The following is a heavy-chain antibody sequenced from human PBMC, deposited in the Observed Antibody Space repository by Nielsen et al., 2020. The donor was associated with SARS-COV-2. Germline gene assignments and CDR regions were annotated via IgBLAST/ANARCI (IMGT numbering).Heavy chain of an antibody. V-gene: IGHV3-30-3*01. CDR3: ARDGGYSSGLYTGYYSYMDV. CDR1: GFTFSSFA. J-gene: IGHJ6*03. Sequence: GGSLRLSCAASGFTFSSFAFHWVRQPPGKGLEWVAVISYDNKFYTDAVKGRFTISRDNSKNTLYLQMNSLRAEDTAVYYCARDGGYSSGLYTGYYSYMDVWGKGTTVTVSS. CDR2: ISYDNK. D-gene: IGHD6-19*01.